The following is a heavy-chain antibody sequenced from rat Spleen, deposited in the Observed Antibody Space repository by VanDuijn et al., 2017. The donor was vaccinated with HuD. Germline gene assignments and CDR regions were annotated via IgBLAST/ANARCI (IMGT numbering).Heavy chain of an antibody. D-gene: IGHD1-11*01. Sequence: QVQLKESGPGLVQPSQTLSLTCTVSGLSLTSYHVSWVRQPPGKGLEWMGVIWTGGSTAYNSLLKSRLSISRDTSKSQVFLNMNRLQTEATATYDWARWGDLTTEGIVSSRDYWGQGVMVTVSS. J-gene: IGHJ2*01. CDR2: IWTGGST. CDR1: GLSLTSYH. V-gene: IGHV2-43*01. CDR3: ARWGDLTTEGIVSSRDY.